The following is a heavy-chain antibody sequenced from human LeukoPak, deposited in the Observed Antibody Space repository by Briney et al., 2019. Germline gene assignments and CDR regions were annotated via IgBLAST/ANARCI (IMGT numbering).Heavy chain of an antibody. CDR2: INPNSGGT. Sequence: ASVKVSCKASGYTFTGYYMHWVRQAPGQGLEWLGWINPNSGGTNYAQKFQGWVTMTRDTSISTAYMELSRLRSDDTAVYYCAKSRSTVTWGYFDYWGQGTLVTVSS. J-gene: IGHJ4*02. V-gene: IGHV1-2*04. CDR3: AKSRSTVTWGYFDY. CDR1: GYTFTGYY. D-gene: IGHD4-17*01.